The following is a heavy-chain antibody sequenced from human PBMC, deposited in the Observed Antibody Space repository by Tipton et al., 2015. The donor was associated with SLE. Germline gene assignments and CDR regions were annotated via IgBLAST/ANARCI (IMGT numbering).Heavy chain of an antibody. D-gene: IGHD2-2*01. CDR1: GGSISSYY. CDR2: IYTSGST. Sequence: TLSLTCTVSGGSISSYYWSWIRQPPGKGLEWIGYIYTSGSTNYNPSLKSRVTISVDTSKNQFSLKLSSVTAADTAVYYCARGDGPIVVVPAAISWFDPWGQGTLVTVSS. J-gene: IGHJ5*02. V-gene: IGHV4-4*09. CDR3: ARGDGPIVVVPAAISWFDP.